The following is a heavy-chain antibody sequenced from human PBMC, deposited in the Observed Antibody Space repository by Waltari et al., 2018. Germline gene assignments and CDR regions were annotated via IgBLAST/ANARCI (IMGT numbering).Heavy chain of an antibody. CDR2: SYHTGSA. CDR1: GYPISSNYY. CDR3: ARGAYHDFWSGDYPYNWFDP. D-gene: IGHD3-3*01. Sequence: QVQLQESGPGLVTPSETLSLTCKVSGYPISSNYYWGWIRQPPGKGPEWIGTSYHTGSASYNPPLKSGVTISVDTTKTQFSLNLTSVTAADTAVYYCARGAYHDFWSGDYPYNWFDPWGQGTLVTVSS. V-gene: IGHV4-38-2*02. J-gene: IGHJ5*02.